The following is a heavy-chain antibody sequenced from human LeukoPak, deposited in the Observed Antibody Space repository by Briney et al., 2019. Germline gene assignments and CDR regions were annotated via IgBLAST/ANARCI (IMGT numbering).Heavy chain of an antibody. CDR1: GYTFTSYY. D-gene: IGHD3-10*01. V-gene: IGHV1-46*01. CDR3: ARTRVVRGVIDPFFDY. Sequence: ASVKVSCKASGYTFTSYYMHWLRQAPGQGLEWMGIINPSGGSTSYAQKFQGRVTMTRDTSTSTVYMELSSLRSEDTAVYYCARTRVVRGVIDPFFDYWGQGTLVTVSS. CDR2: INPSGGST. J-gene: IGHJ4*02.